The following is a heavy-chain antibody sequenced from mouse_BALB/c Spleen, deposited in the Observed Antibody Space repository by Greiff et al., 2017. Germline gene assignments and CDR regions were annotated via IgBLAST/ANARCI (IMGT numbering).Heavy chain of an antibody. Sequence: VQLQQSGAELVRPGTSVKVSCTASGYAFTNYLIEWVKQRPGQGLEWIGVINPGSGGTNYNEKFKGKATLTADKSSSTAYMQLSSLTSDDSAVYFCAREDYEYGGFAYWGQGTLVTVSA. CDR1: GYAFTNYL. V-gene: IGHV1-54*01. CDR3: AREDYEYGGFAY. J-gene: IGHJ3*01. CDR2: INPGSGGT. D-gene: IGHD2-4*01.